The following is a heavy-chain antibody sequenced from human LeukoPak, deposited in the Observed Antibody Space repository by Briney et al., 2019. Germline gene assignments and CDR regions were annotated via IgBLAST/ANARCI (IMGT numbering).Heavy chain of an antibody. CDR3: AREVSCSSTSCDYYYYYMDV. D-gene: IGHD2-2*01. V-gene: IGHV4-4*07. CDR1: GVSISSYF. Sequence: SETLSLTCTVSGVSISSYFWSWIRQPAGKGLEWIGHIYTSGTTNYNPSLKSRVTISVDTSKNQFSLKLSSVTAADTAVYYCAREVSCSSTSCDYYYYYMDVWGKGTTVTVSS. CDR2: IYTSGTT. J-gene: IGHJ6*03.